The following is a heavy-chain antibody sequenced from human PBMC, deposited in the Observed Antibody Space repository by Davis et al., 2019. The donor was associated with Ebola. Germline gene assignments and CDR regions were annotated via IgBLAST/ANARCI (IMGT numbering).Heavy chain of an antibody. D-gene: IGHD1-7*01. V-gene: IGHV1-2*06. CDR3: AAGITETTGFDY. CDR1: EYTFTGYY. J-gene: IGHJ4*02. Sequence: AASVKVSCKASEYTFTGYYIQWVRQAPGQGLEWMGRINPNSGGTNYAQKFQGRVTMTRDTSISTAYMELSRLRSDDTALYYCAAGITETTGFDYWGQGTLVTVSS. CDR2: INPNSGGT.